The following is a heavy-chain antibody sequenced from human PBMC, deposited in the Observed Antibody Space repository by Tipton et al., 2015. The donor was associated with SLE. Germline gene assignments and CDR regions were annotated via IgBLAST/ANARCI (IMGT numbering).Heavy chain of an antibody. J-gene: IGHJ4*02. Sequence: TLSLTCTVSGDSAGTNYWNWIRQPAGKGLEWIGRLYGSGSPTHYNPSLEGRVTVSVDTSQNQVSLKLTSVTAADTAVYYCARIRPRHGDPFDFWGQGTLVTVSS. V-gene: IGHV4-4*07. CDR3: ARIRPRHGDPFDF. CDR2: LYGSGSPT. CDR1: GDSAGTNY. D-gene: IGHD4-17*01.